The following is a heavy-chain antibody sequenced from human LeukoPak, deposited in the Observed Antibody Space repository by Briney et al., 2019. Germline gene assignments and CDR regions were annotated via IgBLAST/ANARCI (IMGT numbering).Heavy chain of an antibody. D-gene: IGHD3-16*01. CDR3: ARDNPGTARLGELIMIDAFDI. CDR2: IYYSGST. Sequence: KSTETLSLTCTVSGGSISSSSYYWGWIHQPPGKGLEWIGSIYYSGSTYYNPSLKSRVTISVDTSKNQFSLKLSSVTAADTAVYYCARDNPGTARLGELIMIDAFDIWGQGTMVTVSS. CDR1: GGSISSSSYY. J-gene: IGHJ3*02. V-gene: IGHV4-39*07.